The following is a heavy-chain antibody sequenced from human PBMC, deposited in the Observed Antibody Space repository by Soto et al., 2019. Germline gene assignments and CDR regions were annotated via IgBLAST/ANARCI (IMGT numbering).Heavy chain of an antibody. CDR1: GGSISSYY. J-gene: IGHJ6*02. Sequence: QVQLQESGPGLVKPSETLSLTCTVSGGSISSYYWSWIRQPAGKRLEWIGRIYTSGSTNYNPSLKSRVTMSVDTSKNQFSLKLSSVTAADTAVYYCARDREYYDFWSGYYSDYYYYGMDVWGQGTTVTVSS. CDR3: ARDREYYDFWSGYYSDYYYYGMDV. CDR2: IYTSGST. D-gene: IGHD3-3*01. V-gene: IGHV4-4*07.